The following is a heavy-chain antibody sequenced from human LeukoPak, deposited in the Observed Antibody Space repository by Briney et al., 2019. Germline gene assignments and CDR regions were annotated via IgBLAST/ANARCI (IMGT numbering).Heavy chain of an antibody. D-gene: IGHD3-9*01. V-gene: IGHV3-15*01. J-gene: IGHJ4*02. CDR1: GFTLSNVW. Sequence: GGSLRLSCAASGFTLSNVWMTWVRQAPGKGLEWIGRIKSKTDGGTTDYAAPVKGRFTISRDDSKNTLFLQMNSLRTEDTAVYYCTKGGDLTDFLFWGQGTLVTVSS. CDR2: IKSKTDGGTT. CDR3: TKGGDLTDFLF.